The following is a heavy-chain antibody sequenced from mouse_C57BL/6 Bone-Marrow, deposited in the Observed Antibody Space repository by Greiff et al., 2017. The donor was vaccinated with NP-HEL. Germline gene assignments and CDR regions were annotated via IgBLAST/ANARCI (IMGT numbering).Heavy chain of an antibody. CDR3: ARHSPYYDGSSYWYFDV. V-gene: IGHV5-2*01. CDR2: INSDGGST. J-gene: IGHJ1*03. Sequence: EVQGVESGGGLVQPGESLKLSCESNEYEFPSHDMSWVRKTPEKRLELVAAINSDGGSTYSPDTMERRFIISRDHTKKTLYLQMSSLRSEDTALYYCARHSPYYDGSSYWYFDVWGTGTTVTVSS. CDR1: EYEFPSHD. D-gene: IGHD1-1*01.